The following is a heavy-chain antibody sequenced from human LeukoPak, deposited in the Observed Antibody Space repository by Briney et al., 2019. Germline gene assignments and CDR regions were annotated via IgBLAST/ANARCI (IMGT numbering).Heavy chain of an antibody. CDR2: IYGGGTT. Sequence: GGSLRLSCAASGFTVSSHYMSWVRQAPGKGLEWVSLIYGGGTTYYADSVKGRFTISGDNSKNTLYLQMNSLRAEDTAVYYCARGMGSSWYYFDYWGQGTLVTVSS. D-gene: IGHD6-13*01. CDR1: GFTVSSHY. CDR3: ARGMGSSWYYFDY. J-gene: IGHJ4*02. V-gene: IGHV3-53*01.